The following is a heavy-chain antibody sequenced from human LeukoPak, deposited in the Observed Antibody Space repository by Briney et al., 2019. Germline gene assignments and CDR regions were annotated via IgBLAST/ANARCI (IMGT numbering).Heavy chain of an antibody. Sequence: PSETLSLTCTVSGGSISSYYWSWIRQPPGKGLEWIGHIYTSGSTNYNPSLKSRVTISVDTSKNQFSLKLSSVTAADTAVYFCARDPLSTNDFDIWGQGTMVTVSS. J-gene: IGHJ3*02. CDR3: ARDPLSTNDFDI. V-gene: IGHV4-59*01. CDR2: IYTSGST. CDR1: GGSISSYY. D-gene: IGHD1-1*01.